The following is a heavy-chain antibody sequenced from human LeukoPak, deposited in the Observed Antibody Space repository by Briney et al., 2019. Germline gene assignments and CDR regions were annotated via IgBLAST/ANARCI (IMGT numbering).Heavy chain of an antibody. CDR3: AKDAYGDPSNGMDV. D-gene: IGHD4-17*01. J-gene: IGHJ6*02. CDR1: GFTFDDYA. CDR2: ISWNSGSI. Sequence: GGSLRLSCAASGFTFDDYAMHWVRQAPGKGLEWVSGISWNSGSIGYADSVKGRFTISRDNAKNSLYLQMNSLRAEDTALYYCAKDAYGDPSNGMDVWGQGTTVTVSS. V-gene: IGHV3-9*01.